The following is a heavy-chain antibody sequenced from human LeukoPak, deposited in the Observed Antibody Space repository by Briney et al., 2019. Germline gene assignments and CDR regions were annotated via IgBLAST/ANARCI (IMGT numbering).Heavy chain of an antibody. D-gene: IGHD2-15*01. CDR1: GDSINSAIYC. CDR3: ARYCNAGACSMFKTFDV. CDR2: ICHSGNT. V-gene: IGHV4-39*01. Sequence: PSETLSLTCTVSGDSINSAIYCWGWIRQPPGKDLEWIGTICHSGNTYYNPSLKSRVTVSVDTSKSQLSLRLNSVTAAHTSVYYCARYCNAGACSMFKTFDVWGQGTMVTVSS. J-gene: IGHJ3*01.